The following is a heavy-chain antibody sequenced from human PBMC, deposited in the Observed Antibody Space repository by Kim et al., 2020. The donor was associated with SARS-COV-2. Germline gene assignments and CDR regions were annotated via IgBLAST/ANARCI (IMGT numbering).Heavy chain of an antibody. CDR1: GGSISSGGYY. V-gene: IGHV4-31*03. CDR2: IYYSGST. D-gene: IGHD5-12*01. CDR3: ARGPTIGYSGYEAYFDY. J-gene: IGHJ4*02. Sequence: SETLSLTCTVSGGSISSGGYYWSWIRQHPGKGLEWIGYIYYSGSTYYNPSLKSRVTISVDTSKNQFSLKLSSVTAADTAVYYCARGPTIGYSGYEAYFDYWGQGTLVTVSS.